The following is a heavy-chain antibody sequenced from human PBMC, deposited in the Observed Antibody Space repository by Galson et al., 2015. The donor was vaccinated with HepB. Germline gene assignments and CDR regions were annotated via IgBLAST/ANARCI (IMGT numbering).Heavy chain of an antibody. J-gene: IGHJ4*02. V-gene: IGHV3-11*05. CDR3: ARARGSGPGAHFDY. CDR1: GFTFSDDY. Sequence: LRLSCAASGFTFSDDYMSWIRQAPGKGLEWVSYISDSGSYTNLADSVKGRFTISRDNAKKSLYLQMNSLRAEDTAVYFCARARGSGPGAHFDYWSQGTVVTVSS. CDR2: ISDSGSYT. D-gene: IGHD6-25*01.